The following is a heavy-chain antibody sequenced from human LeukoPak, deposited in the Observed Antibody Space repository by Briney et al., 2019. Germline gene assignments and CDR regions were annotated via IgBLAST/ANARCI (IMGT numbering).Heavy chain of an antibody. V-gene: IGHV4-61*02. Sequence: SETLSLTRTVSGGSISSGGYYWSWIRQPAGKGLEWIGRIYTSGSTNYNPSLKSRVTISVDTSKNQFSLKLSSVTAADTAVYYCARVRSSSSPLYYYYYYMDVWGKGTTVTVSS. CDR3: ARVRSSSSPLYYYYYYMDV. J-gene: IGHJ6*03. CDR1: GGSISSGGYY. CDR2: IYTSGST. D-gene: IGHD6-6*01.